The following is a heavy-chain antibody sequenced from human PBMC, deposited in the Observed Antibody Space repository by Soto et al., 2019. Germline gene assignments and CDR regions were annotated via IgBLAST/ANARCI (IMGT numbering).Heavy chain of an antibody. CDR2: IYTGGST. V-gene: IGHV3-66*01. J-gene: IGHJ4*02. CDR1: GFTVSSNF. CDR3: ARGEGE. D-gene: IGHD3-16*01. Sequence: EVQLVESGGGLVQPGGSLRLSCAASGFTVSSNFMNWVRQAPGEGLEWVSVIYTGGSTFYADSVKGRFTISRDNSKNTLYLQMTSLRVEDTAVYYCARGEGEWGPGTLVTVSS.